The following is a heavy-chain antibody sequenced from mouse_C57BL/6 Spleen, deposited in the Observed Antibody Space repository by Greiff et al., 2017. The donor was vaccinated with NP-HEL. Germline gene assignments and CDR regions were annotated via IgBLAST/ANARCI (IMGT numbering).Heavy chain of an antibody. CDR3: ARPFITTVVDWYFDV. D-gene: IGHD1-1*01. CDR2: IHPNSGST. J-gene: IGHJ1*03. V-gene: IGHV1-64*01. CDR1: GYTFTSYW. Sequence: VQLQQPGAELVKPGASVKLSCKASGYTFTSYWMHWVKQRPGQGLEWIGMIHPNSGSTNYNEKFKSKATLTVDKPSSTAYMQLSSLTSEDSAVYYCARPFITTVVDWYFDVWGTGTTVTVSS.